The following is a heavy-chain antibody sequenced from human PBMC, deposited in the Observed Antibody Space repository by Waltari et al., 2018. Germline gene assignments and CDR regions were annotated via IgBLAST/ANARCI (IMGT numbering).Heavy chain of an antibody. Sequence: EVQLVESGGGLVKPGGSLRLSCAASGFTFSSYSMNWVRQAPGTGLEWVSSISSSSSYIYYADSVKGRFTISRDNAKNSLYLQMNSLRAEDTAVYYCARRGHYVWGSSSDAFDIWGQGTMVTVSS. D-gene: IGHD3-16*01. J-gene: IGHJ3*02. CDR2: ISSSSSYI. CDR1: GFTFSSYS. CDR3: ARRGHYVWGSSSDAFDI. V-gene: IGHV3-21*01.